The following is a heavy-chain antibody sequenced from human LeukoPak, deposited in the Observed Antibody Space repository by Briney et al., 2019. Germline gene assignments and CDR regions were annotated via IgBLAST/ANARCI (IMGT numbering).Heavy chain of an antibody. V-gene: IGHV1-58*01. Sequence: SVKVSCKASGFTFTSSAVQWVRQARGQRLEWIGWIVVGSGNTNYAQKFQERVTITRDISTSTAYMELSSLRSEDTAVYYCAADGSPHYYDSSGYYYDYWGQGTLVTVSS. CDR2: IVVGSGNT. D-gene: IGHD3-22*01. J-gene: IGHJ4*02. CDR3: AADGSPHYYDSSGYYYDY. CDR1: GFTFTSSA.